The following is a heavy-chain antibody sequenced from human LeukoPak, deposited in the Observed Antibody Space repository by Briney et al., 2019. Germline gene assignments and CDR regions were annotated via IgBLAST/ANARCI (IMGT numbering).Heavy chain of an antibody. CDR2: ISGSGGST. CDR3: ARATNRNDDPCYFDY. J-gene: IGHJ4*02. Sequence: QSGGSLRLSCAASGFTFSSYAMSWVRQAPGKGLEWVSAISGSGGSTYYADSVKGRFTISRDNSKNTLYLQMNSLRAEDTAVYYCARATNRNDDPCYFDYWGQGTLVTVSS. CDR1: GFTFSSYA. D-gene: IGHD1-20*01. V-gene: IGHV3-23*01.